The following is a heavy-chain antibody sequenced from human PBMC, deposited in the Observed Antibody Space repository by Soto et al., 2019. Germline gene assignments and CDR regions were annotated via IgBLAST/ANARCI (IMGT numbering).Heavy chain of an antibody. CDR2: ISHSGST. Sequence: QLQLQESGSGLVKPSQTLSLTCAVSGGSISSGGYSWSWIRQPPGKGLEWIGYISHSGSTYYNPSLKSGLTISVDRSKYQFSLKLSSMTAADTAVYYCASGSHVPHYWGQGTLVTVSS. CDR1: GGSISSGGYS. V-gene: IGHV4-30-2*01. D-gene: IGHD6-6*01. J-gene: IGHJ4*02. CDR3: ASGSHVPHY.